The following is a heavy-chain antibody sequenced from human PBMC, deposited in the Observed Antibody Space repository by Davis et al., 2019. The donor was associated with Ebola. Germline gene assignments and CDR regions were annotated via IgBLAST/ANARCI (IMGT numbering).Heavy chain of an antibody. J-gene: IGHJ4*02. Sequence: PGGSLRLSCAASGFTVSSNYMSWVRQAPGKGLEWVSLIYSGGSTYYADSVKGRSTISRDNSKNTLYLQMDSLRAEDTAVYYCARSSGWPLYFDYWGQGTLVTVSS. CDR2: IYSGGST. CDR3: ARSSGWPLYFDY. D-gene: IGHD6-19*01. CDR1: GFTVSSNY. V-gene: IGHV3-53*01.